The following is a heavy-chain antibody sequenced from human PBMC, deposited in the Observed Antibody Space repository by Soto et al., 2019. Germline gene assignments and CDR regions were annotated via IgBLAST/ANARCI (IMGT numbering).Heavy chain of an antibody. CDR2: ISYDGSNK. CDR3: ARDYGMLLVP. D-gene: IGHD2-8*01. J-gene: IGHJ5*02. Sequence: GGSLRLSCAASGFTFSSYAMHWVRQAPGKGLEWVAVISYDGSNKYYADSVKGRFTISRDNSKNTLYLQMNSLRAEDTAVYYCARDYGMLLVPWGQGTLVTVSS. V-gene: IGHV3-30-3*01. CDR1: GFTFSSYA.